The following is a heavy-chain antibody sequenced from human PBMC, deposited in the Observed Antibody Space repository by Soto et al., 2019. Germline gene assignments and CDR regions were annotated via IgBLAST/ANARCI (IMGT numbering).Heavy chain of an antibody. CDR2: IIPIFGTA. CDR1: GGTFSSYA. J-gene: IGHJ5*02. CDR3: ARGVLTVNYEHNWFGP. Sequence: ASVKVSCKASGGTFSSYAISWVRQAPGQGLEWMGGIIPIFGTANYAQKFQGRVTITADESTSTAYMELSSLRSEDTAVYYCARGVLTVNYEHNWFGPWGQGTLVTVSS. V-gene: IGHV1-69*13. D-gene: IGHD2-8*01.